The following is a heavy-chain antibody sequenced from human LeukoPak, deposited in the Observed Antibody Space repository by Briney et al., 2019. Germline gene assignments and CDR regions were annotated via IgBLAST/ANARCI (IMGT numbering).Heavy chain of an antibody. Sequence: SETLSLTCTVSGGSVSSSTYYWGWIRQPPGKELEWIGTIYYSGSTYYNPSLKSRVTISVDTSKNQFSLKLSSVTAADTAVYYCARGVGGPHCSGGSCYWWNDVSSYYYYMDVWGKGTTVTVSS. CDR2: IYYSGST. D-gene: IGHD2-15*01. CDR1: GGSVSSSTYY. CDR3: ARGVGGPHCSGGSCYWWNDVSSYYYYMDV. J-gene: IGHJ6*03. V-gene: IGHV4-39*07.